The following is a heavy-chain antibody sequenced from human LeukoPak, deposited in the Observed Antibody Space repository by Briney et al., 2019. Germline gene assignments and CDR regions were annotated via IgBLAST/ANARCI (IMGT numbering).Heavy chain of an antibody. CDR1: GFTFSSYA. CDR3: AREGTNDAFDI. J-gene: IGHJ3*02. Sequence: PGGSLRLSCAASGFTFSSYAMSWVRQAPGKGLEWVANIKQDGSEKYYVDSVKGRFTISRDNAKNSLYLQMNSLRAEDTAVYYCAREGTNDAFDIWGQGTMVTVSS. V-gene: IGHV3-7*01. CDR2: IKQDGSEK.